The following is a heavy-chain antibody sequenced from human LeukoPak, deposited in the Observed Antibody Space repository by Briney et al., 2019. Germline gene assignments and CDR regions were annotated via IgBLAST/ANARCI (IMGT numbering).Heavy chain of an antibody. CDR1: GFTFSSYA. CDR3: AKDFEHSGYAGFDY. D-gene: IGHD5-12*01. V-gene: IGHV3-23*01. Sequence: GGSLRLSCAASGFTFSSYAMSWVRQAPGKGLEWVSSISGSGGSTYHADSVKGRFTISRDNSKNTLYLQMNSLRAEDTAVYYCAKDFEHSGYAGFDYWGQGTLVTVSS. CDR2: ISGSGGST. J-gene: IGHJ4*02.